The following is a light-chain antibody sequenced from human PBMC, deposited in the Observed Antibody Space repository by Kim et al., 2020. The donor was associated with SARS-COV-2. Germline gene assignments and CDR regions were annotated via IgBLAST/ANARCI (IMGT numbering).Light chain of an antibody. CDR3: QKCNSAPWT. V-gene: IGKV1-27*01. CDR2: AAS. J-gene: IGKJ1*01. CDR1: QNITNY. Sequence: ASVGNRVTITCQASQNITNYLAWFQLKPGQAPKLLFYAASALQPGVPSRFSSSGSGTDFTLTVTSLQPEDVATYYCQKCNSAPWTFGQGTKVDIK.